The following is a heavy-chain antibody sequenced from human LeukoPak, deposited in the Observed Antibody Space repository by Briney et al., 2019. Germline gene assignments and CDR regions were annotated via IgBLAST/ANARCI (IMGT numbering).Heavy chain of an antibody. CDR3: TAGALS. CDR1: GLTFIKAW. Sequence: GGSLRLSCAASGLTFIKAWMSWVRQAPGKGLGWVGRSRGKVDGGTTDYAAPVKGRFTISRDDSKNTLYLQMNSLQIEDTALYYCTAGALSWGQGTLVIVSS. D-gene: IGHD2/OR15-2a*01. V-gene: IGHV3-15*01. J-gene: IGHJ4*02. CDR2: SRGKVDGGTT.